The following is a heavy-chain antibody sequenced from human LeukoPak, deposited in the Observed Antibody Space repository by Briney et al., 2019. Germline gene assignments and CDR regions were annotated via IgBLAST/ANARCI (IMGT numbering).Heavy chain of an antibody. CDR3: ARVGRLNWFDP. CDR2: INHSGST. J-gene: IGHJ5*02. D-gene: IGHD2-21*02. V-gene: IGHV4-34*01. Sequence: SETLSLTCAVYGGSFSGYYWSWIRQPPGKGLEWIGEINHSGSTNYNPSLKSRVTISVDTSKNQFSLKLSSVTAADTAVYYCARVGRLNWFDPWGQGTLVTVSS. CDR1: GGSFSGYY.